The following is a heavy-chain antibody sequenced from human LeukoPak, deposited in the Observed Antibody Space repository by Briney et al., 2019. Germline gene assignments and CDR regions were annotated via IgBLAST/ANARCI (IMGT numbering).Heavy chain of an antibody. Sequence: SETLSLTCAVSGGSISSNNWWGWVRQPPGKGLEWIGEIYHSGSPNYNPSLKSRATISVDKSRNHFSLNLSSVTAADTAVYYCARVNINNWHSCDYWGQGTLVTVSS. CDR3: ARVNINNWHSCDY. V-gene: IGHV4-4*02. CDR1: GGSISSNNW. CDR2: IYHSGSP. J-gene: IGHJ4*02. D-gene: IGHD1-1*01.